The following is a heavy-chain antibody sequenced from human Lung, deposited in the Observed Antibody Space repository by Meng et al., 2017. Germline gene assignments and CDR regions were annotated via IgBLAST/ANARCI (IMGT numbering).Heavy chain of an antibody. CDR2: INHSGST. CDR1: GGSFSDYY. Sequence: QVQLHQGGPGLFKPSETLSLTCVVSGGSFSDYYWSWIRQPPGKGLEWIGEINHSGSTNYNPSLESRATISVDTSQNNLSLKLSSVTAADSAVYYCARGPTTVAHDFDYWGQGTLVTVSS. J-gene: IGHJ4*02. CDR3: ARGPTTVAHDFDY. D-gene: IGHD4-11*01. V-gene: IGHV4-34*01.